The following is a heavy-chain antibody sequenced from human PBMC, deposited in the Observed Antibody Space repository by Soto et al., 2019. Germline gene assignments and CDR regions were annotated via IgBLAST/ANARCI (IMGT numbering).Heavy chain of an antibody. J-gene: IGHJ6*03. Sequence: QVQLVQSGAEVKKPGASVKVSCKASGYTFTSYDINWVRQATGQGLEWMGWMNPNSGNTGSAQKFQGRVTMTRNNSISTAYMELSSMRSEDPAVYYCARAAPYFYDMDVWGKGTTVTVAS. CDR2: MNPNSGNT. V-gene: IGHV1-8*01. CDR3: ARAAPYFYDMDV. CDR1: GYTFTSYD.